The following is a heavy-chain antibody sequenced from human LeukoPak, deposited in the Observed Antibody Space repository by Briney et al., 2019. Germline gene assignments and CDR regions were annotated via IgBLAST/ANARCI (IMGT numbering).Heavy chain of an antibody. Sequence: SETLSLTCTVSGGSISSYYWSWIRQPPGKGLEWIGYIYYSGSTYYNPSLKSRVTISVDTSKNQFSLKLSSVTAADTAVYYCARGGNTITPWYFDLWGRGTLVTVSS. CDR2: IYYSGST. CDR3: ARGGNTITPWYFDL. J-gene: IGHJ2*01. CDR1: GGSISSYY. V-gene: IGHV4-59*12. D-gene: IGHD1-14*01.